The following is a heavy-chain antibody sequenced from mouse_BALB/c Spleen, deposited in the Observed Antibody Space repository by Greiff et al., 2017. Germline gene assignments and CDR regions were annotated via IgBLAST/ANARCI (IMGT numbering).Heavy chain of an antibody. Sequence: EVNVVESGGGLVQPGGSLKLSCAASGFTFSSYGMSWVRQTPDKRLELVATINSNGGSTYYPDSVKGRFTISRDNAKNTLYLQMSSLKSEDTAMYYCARGPMVTTTRYWYFDVWGAGTTVTVSS. CDR3: ARGPMVTTTRYWYFDV. D-gene: IGHD2-1*01. CDR1: GFTFSSYG. V-gene: IGHV5-6-3*01. CDR2: INSNGGST. J-gene: IGHJ1*01.